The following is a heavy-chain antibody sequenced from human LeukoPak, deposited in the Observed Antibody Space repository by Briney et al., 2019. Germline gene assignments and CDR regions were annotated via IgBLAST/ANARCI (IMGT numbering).Heavy chain of an antibody. D-gene: IGHD2-15*01. V-gene: IGHV4-34*01. CDR1: GGSFSGYY. Sequence: SETLSLTCAVYGGSFSGYYWSWIRQPPGKGLEWIGEINHSGSTNYNPSLKSRVTISVDTSKNQFSLKLSSVTAADTAVYYCARGGNCSGGTCYSDRGWFDPWGQGTLVTVSS. CDR3: ARGGNCSGGTCYSDRGWFDP. J-gene: IGHJ5*02. CDR2: INHSGST.